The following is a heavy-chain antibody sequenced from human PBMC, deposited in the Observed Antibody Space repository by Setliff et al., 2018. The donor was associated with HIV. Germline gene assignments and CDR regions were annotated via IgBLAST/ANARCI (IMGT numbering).Heavy chain of an antibody. CDR2: IHVSGTT. J-gene: IGHJ4*02. CDR3: ARDVMEWFGNYFDN. D-gene: IGHD3-3*01. Sequence: LSLTCTVSGGSISSGSDYWSWIRQPAGKGLEWIGQIHVSGTTNYNPSLKSRVTISSDTSKHQFSLQLTSVTAADTAVYFCARDVMEWFGNYFDNWGQGALVTVSS. V-gene: IGHV4-61*09. CDR1: GGSISSGSDY.